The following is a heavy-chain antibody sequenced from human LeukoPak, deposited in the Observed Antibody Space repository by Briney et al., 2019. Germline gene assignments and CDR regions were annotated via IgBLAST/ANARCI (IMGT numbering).Heavy chain of an antibody. CDR2: IVVGSGNT. J-gene: IGHJ3*02. CDR1: GFTFTSSA. V-gene: IGHV1-58*02. CDR3: AAECMTQDAFDI. Sequence: TSVKVSSKASGFTFTSSAMQWVRQARAQRLEWIGWIVVGSGNTNYAQTFQERVTITRDMSTSTAYMELSSLRSEDTAVYYCAAECMTQDAFDIWGQGTMVTVSS.